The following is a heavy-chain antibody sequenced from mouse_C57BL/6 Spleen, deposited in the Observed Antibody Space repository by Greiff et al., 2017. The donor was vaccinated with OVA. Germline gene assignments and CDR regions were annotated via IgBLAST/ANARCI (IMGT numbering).Heavy chain of an antibody. CDR2: ISDGGSYT. J-gene: IGHJ1*03. CDR1: GFTFSSYA. CDR3: AREKGYGSSYHWYCDV. V-gene: IGHV5-4*01. D-gene: IGHD1-1*01. Sequence: EVQLVESGGGLVKPGGSLKLSCAASGFTFSSYAMSWVRQTPEKRLEWVATISDGGSYTYYPDNVKGRFTISRDNAKNNLYLQMSHLKSEDTAMYYCAREKGYGSSYHWYCDVWGTGTTVTVSS.